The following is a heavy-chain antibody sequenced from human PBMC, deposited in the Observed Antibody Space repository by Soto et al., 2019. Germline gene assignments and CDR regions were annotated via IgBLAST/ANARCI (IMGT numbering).Heavy chain of an antibody. CDR2: VHHSGNT. CDR1: GASISSSY. Sequence: SETLSLTCTVSGASISSSYWSWLRQSPGKGLEWIGHVHHSGNTNYNPSLKSRVTMSVDTSRNQFSVKLRSVTTADTAVYYCARGYYDSNGQSNTFDIWGQGTMVTVSS. J-gene: IGHJ3*02. CDR3: ARGYYDSNGQSNTFDI. D-gene: IGHD3-22*01. V-gene: IGHV4-59*01.